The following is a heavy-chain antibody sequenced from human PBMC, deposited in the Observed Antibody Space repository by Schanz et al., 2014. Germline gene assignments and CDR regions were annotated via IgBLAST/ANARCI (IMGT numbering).Heavy chain of an antibody. D-gene: IGHD3-10*01. J-gene: IGHJ4*02. CDR3: ARANYRRKINFDY. V-gene: IGHV3-23*04. CDR1: GFTFSSYA. CDR2: LSGSGGST. Sequence: EVQLAESGGGLVQPGGSLRLSCAASGFTFSSYAMSWVRQSPGKGLEWVSALSGSGGSTYYADSVKGRFTISRDNSKNTLYLQMNSLRAEDTAVYYCARANYRRKINFDYWGRGTLVTVSS.